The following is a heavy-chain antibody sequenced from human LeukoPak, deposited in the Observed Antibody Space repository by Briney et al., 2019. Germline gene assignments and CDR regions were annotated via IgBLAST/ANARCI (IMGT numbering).Heavy chain of an antibody. CDR3: AREGHTYGSDY. J-gene: IGHJ4*02. D-gene: IGHD3-10*01. CDR1: GFTFSDYY. CDR2: ISQSGTTI. Sequence: GGSLRLSCTASGFTFSDYYMSWIRQAPGKGLEWVSYISQSGTTIYYADSVKGRFTVSRDNGKNSLYLQMSSLRAEDTGMYYCAREGHTYGSDYWGQGTLVTVSS. V-gene: IGHV3-11*01.